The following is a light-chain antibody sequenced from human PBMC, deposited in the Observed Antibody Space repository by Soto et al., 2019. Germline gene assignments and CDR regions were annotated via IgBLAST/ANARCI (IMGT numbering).Light chain of an antibody. CDR1: SNDLGGYDY. CDR2: DVN. V-gene: IGLV2-11*01. CDR3: CSYAGSYTFDV. J-gene: IGLJ1*01. Sequence: SVLTQPRSVSGSPGQSVTISCAGTSNDLGGYDYVSWYQQHPGSAPRLLIYDVNKRPSRVPDRFSGSKSGNTASLTISGLQAEDEADYYCCSYAGSYTFDVFGTGTKVTVL.